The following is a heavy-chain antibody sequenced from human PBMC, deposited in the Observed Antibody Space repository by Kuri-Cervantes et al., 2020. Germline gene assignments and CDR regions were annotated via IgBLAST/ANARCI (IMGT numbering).Heavy chain of an antibody. J-gene: IGHJ4*02. CDR1: GFTFSSYG. D-gene: IGHD2-8*01. Sequence: GGSLRFSCAASGFTFSSYGMHWVRQAPGKGLEWVAVIWYDGSNKYYADSVKGRFTISRDNSKNTLYLQMNSLRAEDTAVYYCARDLISNYLDYWGQGTLVTVSS. V-gene: IGHV3-33*08. CDR3: ARDLISNYLDY. CDR2: IWYDGSNK.